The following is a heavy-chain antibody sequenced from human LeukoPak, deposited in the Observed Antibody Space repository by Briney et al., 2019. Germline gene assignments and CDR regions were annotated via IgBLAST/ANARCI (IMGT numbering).Heavy chain of an antibody. Sequence: ASVKVSCKASGYTFTSYYMHWIRQAPGQGLEWGGIINPRGGGTSYAQKFQGRVTMTGDTSTSTVYMELSSLTSDDTAVYYCARDGEPAVPGGAYFYGMDVWGQGTTVTVSS. CDR3: ARDGEPAVPGGAYFYGMDV. D-gene: IGHD6-19*01. V-gene: IGHV1-46*01. CDR2: INPRGGGT. CDR1: GYTFTSYY. J-gene: IGHJ6*02.